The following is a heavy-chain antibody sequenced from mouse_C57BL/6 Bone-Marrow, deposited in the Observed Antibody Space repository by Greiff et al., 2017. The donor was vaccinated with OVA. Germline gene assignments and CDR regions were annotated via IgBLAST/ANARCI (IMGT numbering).Heavy chain of an antibody. D-gene: IGHD2-4*01. CDR3: ARSEESYYDYDESAMDY. Sequence: VQLQQPGAELVKPGASVKLSCKASGYTFTSYWMHWVKQRPGRGLEWIGRIDPNSGGTKYNEKFKSKATLTVDKPSSTAYMQLSSLTSEDSAVYYCARSEESYYDYDESAMDYWGQGTSVTVSS. J-gene: IGHJ4*01. CDR2: IDPNSGGT. CDR1: GYTFTSYW. V-gene: IGHV1-72*01.